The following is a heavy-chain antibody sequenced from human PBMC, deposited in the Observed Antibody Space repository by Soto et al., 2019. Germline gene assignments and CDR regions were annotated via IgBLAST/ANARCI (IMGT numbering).Heavy chain of an antibody. CDR1: GYTFTSYY. D-gene: IGHD3-10*01. J-gene: IGHJ4*02. CDR3: ARHYYDGSGSYPEKYYFDY. V-gene: IGHV1-46*03. CDR2: INPSGGST. Sequence: ASVKVSCKASGYTFTSYYMHWVRQAPGQGLEWMGIINPSGGSTSYAQKFQGRVTMTRDTSTSTVYMELSSLRSEDTAVYCCARHYYDGSGSYPEKYYFDYWGQGTLVTVSS.